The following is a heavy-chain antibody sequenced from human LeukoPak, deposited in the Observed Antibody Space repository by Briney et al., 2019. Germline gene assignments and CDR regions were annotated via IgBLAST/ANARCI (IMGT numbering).Heavy chain of an antibody. CDR1: GGTFNSYA. Sequence: SVKVSCRASGGTFNSYAISWVRQAPGQGLEWMGRIIPIFGTANYAQKFQGRVTITTDESTSTAYMELSSLRSEDTAVYYCAKGDYSNSYNYWGQGTLVTVSS. CDR2: IIPIFGTA. V-gene: IGHV1-69*05. J-gene: IGHJ4*02. D-gene: IGHD4-17*01. CDR3: AKGDYSNSYNY.